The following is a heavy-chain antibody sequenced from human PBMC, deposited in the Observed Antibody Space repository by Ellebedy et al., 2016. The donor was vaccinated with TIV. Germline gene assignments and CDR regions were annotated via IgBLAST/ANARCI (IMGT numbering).Heavy chain of an antibody. Sequence: AASVKVSCKASGYTFTSYYMHWMRQAPGQGLEWMGIINPSVGSTSYAQKLQGRVTMTRDTSTSTVYMELSSLRSNDTAVYSYARMYSSGSYYFDYWGQGTLVTVSS. CDR2: INPSVGST. J-gene: IGHJ4*02. V-gene: IGHV1-46*04. CDR1: GYTFTSYY. CDR3: ARMYSSGSYYFDY. D-gene: IGHD6-19*01.